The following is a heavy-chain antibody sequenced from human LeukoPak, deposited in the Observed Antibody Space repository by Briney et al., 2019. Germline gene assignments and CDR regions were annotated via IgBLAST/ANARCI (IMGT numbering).Heavy chain of an antibody. CDR1: GYTFTGYY. CDR2: INPNSGGT. Sequence: GASVKVSCKASGYTFTGYYMHWVRQAPGQGLEWMGWINPNSGGTNYAQKFQGRVTMTRDTSISTACMELSRLRSDDTAVYYCARITGATGPLVDYWGQGTLVTVSS. CDR3: ARITGATGPLVDY. J-gene: IGHJ4*02. D-gene: IGHD1-14*01. V-gene: IGHV1-2*02.